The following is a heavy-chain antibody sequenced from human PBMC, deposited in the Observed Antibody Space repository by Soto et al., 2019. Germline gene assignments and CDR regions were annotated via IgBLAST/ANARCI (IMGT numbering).Heavy chain of an antibody. D-gene: IGHD3-22*01. J-gene: IGHJ6*02. CDR3: ARHTYYYDSSGYPYYGMDV. CDR1: GGSISSSSYY. V-gene: IGHV4-39*01. CDR2: IYYSGGT. Sequence: SETLSLTCTVSGGSISSSSYYWGWIRQPPGKGLEWIGSIYYSGGTYYNPSLKSRVTISVDTPKNQFSLKLSSVTAADTAVYYCARHTYYYDSSGYPYYGMDVWGQGTTVTVSS.